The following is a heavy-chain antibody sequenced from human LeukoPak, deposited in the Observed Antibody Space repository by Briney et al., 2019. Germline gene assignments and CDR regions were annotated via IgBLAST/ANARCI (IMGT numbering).Heavy chain of an antibody. CDR2: ISTYNGNT. CDR3: ARSSLAVAGSVFDY. J-gene: IGHJ4*02. V-gene: IGHV1-18*01. Sequence: VASVKVSCKASGYTFTSYGISWVRQAPGQGLEWMGWISTYNGNTHYAQELQGRVTMTTDTSTSTAYMELRSLRSDDTAVYYCARSSLAVAGSVFDYWGQGTLVTVSS. CDR1: GYTFTSYG. D-gene: IGHD6-19*01.